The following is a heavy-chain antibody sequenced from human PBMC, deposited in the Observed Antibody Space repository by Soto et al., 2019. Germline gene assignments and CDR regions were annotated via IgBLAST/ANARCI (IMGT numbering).Heavy chain of an antibody. J-gene: IGHJ6*02. V-gene: IGHV5-51*01. Sequence: HGECLKISCKGSGCSFTSYWIGWVRQMPGKGLEWMGIIYPGDSDTRYSPSFQGQVTISADKSISTAYLQWSSLKASDTAMYYCARHEEGYSGYEQRDDYYDRKSFWAQGTTV. D-gene: IGHD3-22*01. CDR1: GCSFTSYW. CDR2: IYPGDSDT. CDR3: ARHEEGYSGYEQRDDYYDRKSF.